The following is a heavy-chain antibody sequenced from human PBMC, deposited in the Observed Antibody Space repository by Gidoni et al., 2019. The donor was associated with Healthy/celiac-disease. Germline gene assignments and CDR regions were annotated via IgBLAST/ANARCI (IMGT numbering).Heavy chain of an antibody. Sequence: QLPLQESGPGLVKPSETLSLTCTVSGGSISSSSYYWGWSRQPPGKGLEWIGSIYSSGRTYYNPSLKSRVTISVDTSKNQFSLKLSSVTAADTAVYYCARGPGGQYFDYWGQGTLVTVSS. CDR2: IYSSGRT. V-gene: IGHV4-39*01. D-gene: IGHD3-10*01. CDR3: ARGPGGQYFDY. J-gene: IGHJ4*02. CDR1: GGSISSSSYY.